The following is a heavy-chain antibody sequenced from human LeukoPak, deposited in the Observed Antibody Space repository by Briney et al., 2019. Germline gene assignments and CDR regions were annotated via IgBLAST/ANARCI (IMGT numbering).Heavy chain of an antibody. J-gene: IGHJ4*02. CDR3: ARDLHSSGWYGD. CDR2: IYYSGST. Sequence: PSETLSLTCTVSGGSISSSSYYWGWIRQPPGKGLEWIGSIYYSGSTYYNPSLKSRVTISVDTSKNQFSLKLSSVTAADTAVYYCARDLHSSGWYGDWGQGTLVTVSS. D-gene: IGHD6-19*01. V-gene: IGHV4-39*07. CDR1: GGSISSSSYY.